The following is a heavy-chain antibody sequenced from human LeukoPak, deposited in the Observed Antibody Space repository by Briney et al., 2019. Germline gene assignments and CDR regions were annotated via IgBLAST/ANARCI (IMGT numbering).Heavy chain of an antibody. CDR3: AKAPAEGQQLAWYFDL. D-gene: IGHD6-13*01. CDR2: ITSSSRYM. CDR1: GFTFSSYT. Sequence: GGSLRLSCAASGFTFSSYTMNWVRQAPGKGLEWVSSITSSSRYMSYADSVKGRFTISRDNAKNSLYLQMNNLRAEDTAVYYCAKAPAEGQQLAWYFDLWGRGTLVTVSS. V-gene: IGHV3-21*01. J-gene: IGHJ2*01.